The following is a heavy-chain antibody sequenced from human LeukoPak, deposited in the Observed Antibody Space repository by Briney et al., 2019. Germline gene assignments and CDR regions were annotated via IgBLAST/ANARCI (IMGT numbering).Heavy chain of an antibody. CDR1: GFTFDDYT. Sequence: GGSLRLSCAASGFTFDDYTMHWVRQAPGKGPEWVSLISWDGGSTYYADSVKGRFTISRDNSKNSLYLQMNSLRTEDTALYYCARSGSSWYFDYYYMDVWGKGTTVTISS. V-gene: IGHV3-43*01. D-gene: IGHD6-13*01. CDR2: ISWDGGST. J-gene: IGHJ6*03. CDR3: ARSGSSWYFDYYYMDV.